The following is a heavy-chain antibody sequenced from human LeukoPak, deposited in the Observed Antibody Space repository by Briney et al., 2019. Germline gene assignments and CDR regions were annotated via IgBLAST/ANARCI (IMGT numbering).Heavy chain of an antibody. CDR1: GGSISSGGYY. J-gene: IGHJ6*02. D-gene: IGHD2-21*02. V-gene: IGHV4-31*03. CDR2: IYYSGST. CDR3: ARDRYCGGDCYSHYGMDV. Sequence: SETLSLTCTVSGGSISSGGYYWSWIRQHPGKGQEWIGYIYYSGSTYYNPSLKSRVTISVDTSKNQFSLKLSSVTAADTAVYYCARDRYCGGDCYSHYGMDVWGQGTTVTVSS.